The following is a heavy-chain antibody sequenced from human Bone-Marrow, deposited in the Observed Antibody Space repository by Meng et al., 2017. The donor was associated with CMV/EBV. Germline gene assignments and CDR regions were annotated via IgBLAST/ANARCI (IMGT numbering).Heavy chain of an antibody. CDR3: TIDLLSGLTSDY. CDR2: IYYSGST. J-gene: IGHJ4*02. D-gene: IGHD1-14*01. CDR1: GGSISSSSYY. V-gene: IGHV4-39*07. Sequence: GSLRLSCTASGGSISSSSYYWGWVRQPPGKGLEWIASIYYSGSTYYSPSLASRVTISVDTSKNQFSLKVSSVTAADTAVYYCTIDLLSGLTSDYWGQGTLVTGSS.